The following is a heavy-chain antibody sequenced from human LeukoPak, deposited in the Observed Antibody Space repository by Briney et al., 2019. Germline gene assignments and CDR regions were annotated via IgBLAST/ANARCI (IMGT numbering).Heavy chain of an antibody. Sequence: GGTLRLSCAASGITFSSYGVSWVRHAPGKGLEWVSSISSTGGTTYYADSVKGRFTISRDNSKNTLYLQMNSLRAEDAAVYYCAKGGAVSSKSITMIRGTRRYYYYMDVWGKGTTVTISS. CDR2: ISSTGGTT. J-gene: IGHJ6*03. CDR1: GITFSSYG. V-gene: IGHV3-23*01. D-gene: IGHD3-10*01. CDR3: AKGGAVSSKSITMIRGTRRYYYYMDV.